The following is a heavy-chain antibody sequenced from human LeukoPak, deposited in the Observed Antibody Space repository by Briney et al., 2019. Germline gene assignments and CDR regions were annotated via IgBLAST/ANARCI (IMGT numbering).Heavy chain of an antibody. CDR2: IYTSGST. CDR3: AREYSGYDWYFDY. Sequence: SETLSLTCTVSGGSISSNSFYWGWIRQPPGKGLEWIGRIYTSGSTNYNPSLKSRVTISVDTSKNQFSLKLSSVTAADTAVYYCAREYSGYDWYFDYWGQGTLVTVSS. CDR1: GGSISSNSFY. J-gene: IGHJ4*02. V-gene: IGHV4-61*02. D-gene: IGHD5-12*01.